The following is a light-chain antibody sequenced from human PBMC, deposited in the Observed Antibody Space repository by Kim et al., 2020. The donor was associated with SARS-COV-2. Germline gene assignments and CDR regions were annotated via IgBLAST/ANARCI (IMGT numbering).Light chain of an antibody. V-gene: IGLV3-1*01. J-gene: IGLJ3*02. CDR3: QAWDRGTVV. CDR2: QDD. CDR1: KLGDKY. Sequence: SYELTQPPSVSVSPGQTASITCSGDKLGDKYACWYQQKSGQSPVLVIYQDDKRPSGIPGRFSGSNSGNTATLTISGTQAMDEADYYCQAWDRGTVVFGGGTQLTAL.